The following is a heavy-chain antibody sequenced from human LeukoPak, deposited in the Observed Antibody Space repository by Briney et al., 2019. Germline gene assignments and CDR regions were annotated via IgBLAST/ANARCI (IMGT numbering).Heavy chain of an antibody. V-gene: IGHV1-69*13. CDR2: IIPIFGTA. Sequence: SVKVSCKASGGTFSSYAISWVRQAPGQGLEWMGGIIPIFGTANYAQKFQGRVTITADESTSTAYMELSSLRSEDTAVYYCARGGLSGYVFDYWGQGTWSPSPQ. CDR3: ARGGLSGYVFDY. CDR1: GGTFSSYA. J-gene: IGHJ4*02. D-gene: IGHD5-12*01.